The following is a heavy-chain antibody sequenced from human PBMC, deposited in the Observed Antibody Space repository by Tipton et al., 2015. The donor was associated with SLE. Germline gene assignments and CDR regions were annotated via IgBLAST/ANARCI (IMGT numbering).Heavy chain of an antibody. D-gene: IGHD6-19*01. CDR2: LHSSGST. J-gene: IGHJ3*02. V-gene: IGHV4-61*02. CDR3: ARVRGGWANDASDI. CDR1: GGSISSGLNY. Sequence: TLSLTCSVSGGSISSGLNYWSWIRQPAGKGLEWIGRLHSSGSTKYNPSLNSRVTMSLDESKSQFSLTLSSVTAADTAVYYCARVRGGWANDASDIWGQGTMVTVSS.